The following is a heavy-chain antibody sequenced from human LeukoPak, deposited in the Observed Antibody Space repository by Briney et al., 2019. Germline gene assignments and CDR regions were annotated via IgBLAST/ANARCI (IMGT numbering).Heavy chain of an antibody. V-gene: IGHV3-21*06. CDR3: ARDPYSGNYGNYYYYYMDV. J-gene: IGHJ6*03. CDR1: GFTFDDYA. D-gene: IGHD1-26*01. Sequence: GGSLRLSCAASGFTFDDYAMHWVRQAPGKGLEWISSITSSSSYVYYADSVKGRFTISRDNAKNSLYLQMSSLSPDDTAVYFCARDPYSGNYGNYYYYYMDVWGKGTTVTISS. CDR2: ITSSSSYV.